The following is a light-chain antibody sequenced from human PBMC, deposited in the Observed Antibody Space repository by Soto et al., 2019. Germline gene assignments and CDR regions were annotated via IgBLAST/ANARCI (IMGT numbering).Light chain of an antibody. CDR2: GAS. V-gene: IGKV3D-20*02. J-gene: IGKJ5*01. Sequence: EIVFTHAHDSLSLSPGETASRSCGCIQSISSSFLAWYQQKPGQAPRLLIYGASSRATGIPDRFSGTGSETDFTLTISRLEPEDFAVYYCQQRSDWPPITFGQGTRLEIK. CDR3: QQRSDWPPIT. CDR1: QSISSSF.